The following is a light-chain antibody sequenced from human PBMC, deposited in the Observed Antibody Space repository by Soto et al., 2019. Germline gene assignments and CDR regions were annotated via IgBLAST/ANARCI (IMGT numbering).Light chain of an antibody. J-gene: IGKJ3*01. V-gene: IGKV1D-13*01. CDR1: QGISSA. CDR3: QQFNNYPT. Sequence: AFQLTQSPSSLSASVGDRVTITCRASQGISSALAWYQQKPGKAPKLLIYDASSLESGVPSRFSGSGSGTDFTLTISSLQPEDFATYYCQQFNNYPTFGPGTKVDIK. CDR2: DAS.